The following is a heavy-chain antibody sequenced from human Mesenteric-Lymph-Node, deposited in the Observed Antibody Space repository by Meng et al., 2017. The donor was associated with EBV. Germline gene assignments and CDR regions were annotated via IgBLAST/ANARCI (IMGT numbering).Heavy chain of an antibody. V-gene: IGHV4-4*02. Sequence: QVQLQLSGPGLVKPSXXLFLTCDLSGGSVSSKNWWSWVRQSPGKGLEWIGEIFRSGSTNYSPSIQSRVTISMDKSRNQFSLTLNSVTAADTAMYYCARVYNSASSGYFYFFDYWGQGALVTVSS. CDR3: ARVYNSASSGYFYFFDY. CDR1: GGSVSSKNW. J-gene: IGHJ4*02. CDR2: IFRSGST. D-gene: IGHD3-22*01.